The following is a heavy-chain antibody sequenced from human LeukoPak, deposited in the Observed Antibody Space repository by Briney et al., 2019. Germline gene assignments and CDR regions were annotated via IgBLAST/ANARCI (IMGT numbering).Heavy chain of an antibody. CDR1: GGTFSSYA. CDR3: ASDDIVVVPAATPPYYYYYGMDV. V-gene: IGHV1-69*04. Sequence: SVKVSCKASGGTFSSYAISWVRQAPGQRLEWMGRIIPILGIANYAQKFQGRVTITADKSTSTAYMELSSLRSEDTAVYYCASDDIVVVPAATPPYYYYYGMDVRGQGTTVTVSS. CDR2: IIPILGIA. D-gene: IGHD2-2*01. J-gene: IGHJ6*02.